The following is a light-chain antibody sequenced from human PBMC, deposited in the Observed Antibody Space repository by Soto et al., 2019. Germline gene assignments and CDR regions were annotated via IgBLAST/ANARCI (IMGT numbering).Light chain of an antibody. V-gene: IGLV4-60*02. CDR2: LEGDGSY. CDR3: ETWDSNTWV. CDR1: SGHSSFI. J-gene: IGLJ3*02. Sequence: QLVLTQSSSASASLGSSVKLTCTLSSGHSSFIIAWHQQQPGKAPRFLMKLEGDGSYDEGSGVPDRFSGSSSGADRYLTISNLQFEDEADYYCETWDSNTWVFGGGTKLTVL.